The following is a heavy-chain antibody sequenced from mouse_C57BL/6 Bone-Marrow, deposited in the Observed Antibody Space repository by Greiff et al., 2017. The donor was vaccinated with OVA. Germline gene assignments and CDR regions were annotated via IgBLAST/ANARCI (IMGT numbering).Heavy chain of an antibody. J-gene: IGHJ3*01. V-gene: IGHV5-6*01. Sequence: EVQVVESGGDLVKPGGSLKLSCAASGFTFSSYGMSWVRQTPDKRLEWVATISSGGSCTYYPDSVKGRFTISRDNAKNTLYLQMSSLKSEDTAMYYCARQGYYYGSSFPWFAYWGQGTLVTVSA. CDR2: ISSGGSCT. CDR3: ARQGYYYGSSFPWFAY. CDR1: GFTFSSYG. D-gene: IGHD1-1*01.